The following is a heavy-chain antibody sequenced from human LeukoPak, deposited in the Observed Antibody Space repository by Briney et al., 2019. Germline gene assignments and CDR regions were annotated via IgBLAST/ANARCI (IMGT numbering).Heavy chain of an antibody. CDR1: GYTFTGSY. CDR2: INPNSGGT. V-gene: IGHV1-2*02. D-gene: IGHD3-10*01. Sequence: ASVKVSCKASGYTFTGSYMHWVRQAPGQGLEWMGWINPNSGGTNYAQKFQGRVTMTRDTSISTAYMELSRLRSDDTAVYYCARDWLVRGGNPGDYWGQGTLVTVSS. J-gene: IGHJ4*02. CDR3: ARDWLVRGGNPGDY.